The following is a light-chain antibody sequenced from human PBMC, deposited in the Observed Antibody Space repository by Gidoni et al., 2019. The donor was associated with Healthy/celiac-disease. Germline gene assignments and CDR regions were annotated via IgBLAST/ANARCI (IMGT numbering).Light chain of an antibody. Sequence: AIRMTQSPSSFSASTGDRVTITCRASQGISSYLAWYQLKPGKAPKLLIYAASTLQSGVPSRFSGSGSGTDFTLTISCLQSEDFATYYCQQYYSYPREFGQGTKVEIK. J-gene: IGKJ1*01. CDR2: AAS. V-gene: IGKV1-8*01. CDR1: QGISSY. CDR3: QQYYSYPRE.